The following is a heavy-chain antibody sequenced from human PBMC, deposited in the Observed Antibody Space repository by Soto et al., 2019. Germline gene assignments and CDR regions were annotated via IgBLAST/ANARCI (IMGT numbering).Heavy chain of an antibody. V-gene: IGHV3-23*01. CDR2: ISGSGGST. CDR1: GFTFSSYA. Sequence: EVQLLESGGGLVQPGGSLRLSCAASGFTFSSYAMSWVRQAPGKGLEWVSAISGSGGSTYYADSVKGRFTISRDNSKNTLYMQMNSLRAEDTAVYYCAKGETTVVTHYPDYGMDVWGQGTTVTVSS. D-gene: IGHD4-17*01. CDR3: AKGETTVVTHYPDYGMDV. J-gene: IGHJ6*02.